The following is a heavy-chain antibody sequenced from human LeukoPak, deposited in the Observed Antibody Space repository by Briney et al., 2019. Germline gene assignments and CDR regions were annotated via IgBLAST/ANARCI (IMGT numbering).Heavy chain of an antibody. V-gene: IGHV3-23*01. CDR1: GFTFRNYA. J-gene: IGHJ4*02. D-gene: IGHD6-13*01. CDR3: AKEIAALGSPLLDY. CDR2: IKNTGDGT. Sequence: GGSLRLSCAASGFTFRNYAMSWVRQARGKGLEWVSGIKNTGDGTFYTQSVKGRFTISRDNSKNTLYLQMNSLRADDTAVYYCAKEIAALGSPLLDYWGQGTLVTVSS.